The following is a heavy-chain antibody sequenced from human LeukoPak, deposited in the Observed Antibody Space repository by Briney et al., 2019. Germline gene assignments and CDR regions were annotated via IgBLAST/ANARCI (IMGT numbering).Heavy chain of an antibody. CDR3: ARDDYGDSFQL. CDR1: GESITSGQYY. J-gene: IGHJ1*01. Sequence: SETLSLTCTVSGESITSGQYYWSWIRQSAVKGLEWIGRFYISGFTNYNPALKSRVTISLDRSRNQFFLNLTSLTAADTAVYYCARDDYGDSFQLWGQGTLVTVSS. CDR2: FYISGFT. D-gene: IGHD4-17*01. V-gene: IGHV4-61*02.